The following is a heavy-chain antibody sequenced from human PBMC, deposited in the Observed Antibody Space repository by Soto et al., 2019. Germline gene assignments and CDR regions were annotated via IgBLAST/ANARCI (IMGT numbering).Heavy chain of an antibody. CDR2: ITPNSGGT. CDR3: ARGGQYCSGGSCYPKQNMDV. J-gene: IGHJ6*03. V-gene: IGHV1-2*04. D-gene: IGHD2-15*01. CDR1: GYTFTGYY. Sequence: QVQLVQSGAEVKKPGASVKVSCKASGYTFTGYYMHWVRQAPGQGLEWMGWITPNSGGTNYAQKFQGWVTMTRDTYISTASMELSRLRSDDTAVYSCARGGQYCSGGSCYPKQNMDVWGKGTTVTVSS.